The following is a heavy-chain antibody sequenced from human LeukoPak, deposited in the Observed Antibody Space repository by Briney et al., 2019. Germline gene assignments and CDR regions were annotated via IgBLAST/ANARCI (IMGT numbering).Heavy chain of an antibody. D-gene: IGHD4-11*01. Sequence: GGSLRLSCAASGFTFSSYAMTWVRQAPGKGLGWVSSLSGGGENTYYADSVKGRFTVSGDNSKSTLYLQMNDLSADDTAIYYCAKDPFMTSHFYMDVWGKGTTVTVSS. CDR1: GFTFSSYA. CDR3: AKDPFMTSHFYMDV. CDR2: LSGGGENT. V-gene: IGHV3-23*01. J-gene: IGHJ6*03.